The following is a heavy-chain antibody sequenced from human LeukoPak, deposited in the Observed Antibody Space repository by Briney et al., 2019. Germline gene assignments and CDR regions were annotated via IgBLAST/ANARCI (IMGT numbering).Heavy chain of an antibody. CDR3: ARAQYYDSSGYYGY. D-gene: IGHD3-22*01. CDR2: INHSGNT. CDR1: GGSFSGYY. Sequence: PSETLSLTCALYGGSFSGYYWSWIRQPPGKGLEWIGEINHSGNTNYKPSLKSRVTISVDMSKNQFSLKLRTVTAADTAVYYCARAQYYDSSGYYGYWGQGTLVTVSS. V-gene: IGHV4-34*01. J-gene: IGHJ4*02.